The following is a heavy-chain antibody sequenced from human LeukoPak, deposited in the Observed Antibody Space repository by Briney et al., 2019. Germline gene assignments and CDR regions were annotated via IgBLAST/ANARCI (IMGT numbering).Heavy chain of an antibody. J-gene: IGHJ5*02. V-gene: IGHV4-39*07. CDR1: GGSISSSSYY. CDR2: IYYSGST. D-gene: IGHD6-13*01. CDR3: ARSYGYSSSWYGSDWFDP. Sequence: SETLSLTCTVSGGSISSSSYYWGWIRQPPGKGLEWIGSIYYSGSTYYNPSLKSRVTISVDTSKNQFSLKLSSVTAADTAVYYCARSYGYSSSWYGSDWFDPWGQGTLVTVSS.